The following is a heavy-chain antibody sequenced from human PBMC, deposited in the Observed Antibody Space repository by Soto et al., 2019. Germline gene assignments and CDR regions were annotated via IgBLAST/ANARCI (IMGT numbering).Heavy chain of an antibody. V-gene: IGHV4-34*01. Sequence: SETLSLTCAVYGGSFSGYYWSWIRQPPGKGLEWVGEINHSGSTNYNPSIKSRVTISGDKSMNQFSLKPRSVTAAATAVYYCARGGHLWGYYYGSGKGVDYFDYWGQGTLVTVSS. CDR2: INHSGST. J-gene: IGHJ4*02. CDR1: GGSFSGYY. D-gene: IGHD3-10*01. CDR3: ARGGHLWGYYYGSGKGVDYFDY.